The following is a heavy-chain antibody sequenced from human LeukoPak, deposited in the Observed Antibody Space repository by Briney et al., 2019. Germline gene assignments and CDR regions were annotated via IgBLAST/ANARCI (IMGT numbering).Heavy chain of an antibody. CDR3: VLGGAFDI. J-gene: IGHJ3*02. CDR2: ISYDGSNK. V-gene: IGHV3-30*03. D-gene: IGHD1-26*01. CDR1: GFTFSSYG. Sequence: PGGSLRLSCAASGFTFSSYGMHWVRQAPGKGLEWVAVISYDGSNKYYADSVKGRFTISRDNSKNTLYLQMNSLRAEDTAVYYCVLGGAFDIWGQGTMVTVSS.